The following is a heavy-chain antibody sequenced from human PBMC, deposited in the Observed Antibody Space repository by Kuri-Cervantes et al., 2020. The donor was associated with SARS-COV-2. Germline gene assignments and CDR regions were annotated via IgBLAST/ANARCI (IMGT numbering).Heavy chain of an antibody. CDR1: GFTFSSYG. J-gene: IGHJ4*02. CDR2: IKSKTDGGTT. Sequence: GESLKISCAASGFTFSSYGMHWVRQAPGKGLEWVGRIKSKTDGGTTDYAAPVKGRFTISRDDSKNTLYPQMNSLRAEDTAVYYCARDDYGGNSIDYWGQGTLVTVSS. CDR3: ARDDYGGNSIDY. D-gene: IGHD4-23*01. V-gene: IGHV3-15*01.